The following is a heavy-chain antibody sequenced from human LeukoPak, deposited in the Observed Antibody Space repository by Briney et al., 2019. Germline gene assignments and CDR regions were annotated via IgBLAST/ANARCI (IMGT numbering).Heavy chain of an antibody. CDR2: ISHDGSDK. D-gene: IGHD4-17*01. CDR1: GFTLKIYP. J-gene: IGHJ3*02. CDR3: AREGVQTTVDAFDI. V-gene: IGHV3-30*04. Sequence: GGSLRLSCAASGFTLKIYPMHWVRQAPGKGLEGLSVISHDGSDKTNADSVKGRFIISRDNSKNTIYLQLNSLRPEDTAMYYCAREGVQTTVDAFDIWGLGTMVIVSS.